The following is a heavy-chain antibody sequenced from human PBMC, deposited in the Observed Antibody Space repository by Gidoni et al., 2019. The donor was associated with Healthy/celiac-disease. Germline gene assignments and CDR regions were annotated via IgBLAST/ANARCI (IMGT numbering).Heavy chain of an antibody. CDR3: ARDEFVVVVAATRDYYYYGMDV. CDR1: GGSISSYY. D-gene: IGHD2-15*01. Sequence: QVQLQESGPGLVKPSETLSLTCTVSGGSISSYYWSWIRQPAGKGLEWIGRIYTSGSTNYNPSLKSRVTMSVDTSKNQFSLKLSSVTAADTAVYYCARDEFVVVVAATRDYYYYGMDVWGQGTTVTVSS. J-gene: IGHJ6*02. CDR2: IYTSGST. V-gene: IGHV4-4*07.